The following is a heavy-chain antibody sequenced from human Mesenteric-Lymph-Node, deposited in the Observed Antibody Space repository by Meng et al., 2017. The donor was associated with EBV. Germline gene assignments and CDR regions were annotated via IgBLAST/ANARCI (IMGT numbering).Heavy chain of an antibody. J-gene: IGHJ4*02. Sequence: QVQLVQSGAEVKKPGASVQVSCKASGYPFIGYYIHWVRQAPGQGLEWMGRINPNSGVTNYAQRFQGRVTMTRDTSTSTVYMELSSLTSEDTAVYYCARGHDYGDYVVGYWGQGTLVTVSS. CDR2: INPNSGVT. D-gene: IGHD4-17*01. CDR1: GYPFIGYY. V-gene: IGHV1-2*06. CDR3: ARGHDYGDYVVGY.